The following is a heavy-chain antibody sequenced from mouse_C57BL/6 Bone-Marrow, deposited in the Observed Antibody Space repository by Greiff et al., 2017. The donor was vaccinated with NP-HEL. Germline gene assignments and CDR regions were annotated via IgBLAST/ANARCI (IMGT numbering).Heavy chain of an antibody. CDR2: IRNKANGYTT. J-gene: IGHJ3*01. Sequence: EVKLVESGGGLVQPGGSLSLSCAASGFTFTDYYMSWVRQPPGKALEWLGFIRNKANGYTTEYSASVKGRFTISRDNSQSILYLQMNALRAEDSATYYCARCGSGYQGWFAYWGQGTLVTVSA. CDR3: ARCGSGYQGWFAY. CDR1: GFTFTDYY. V-gene: IGHV7-3*01. D-gene: IGHD3-2*02.